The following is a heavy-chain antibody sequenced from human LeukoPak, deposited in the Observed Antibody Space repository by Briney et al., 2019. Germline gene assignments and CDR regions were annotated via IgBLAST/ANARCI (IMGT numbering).Heavy chain of an antibody. V-gene: IGHV3-74*01. CDR3: AAVIVVVPAAPSVDSSGPYFDY. Sequence: GGSLRLSCAASGFTFSSYWMHWVRQAPGKGLVWVSRINSDGSSTNYADSVKGRFTISRDNAKNTLYLQMNSLRAEDTAVYYCAAVIVVVPAAPSVDSSGPYFDYWGQGTLVTVSS. J-gene: IGHJ4*02. CDR1: GFTFSSYW. D-gene: IGHD2-2*01. CDR2: INSDGSST.